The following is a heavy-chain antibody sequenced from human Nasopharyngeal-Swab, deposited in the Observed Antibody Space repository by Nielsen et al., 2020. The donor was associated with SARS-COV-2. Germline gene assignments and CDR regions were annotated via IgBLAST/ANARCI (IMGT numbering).Heavy chain of an antibody. J-gene: IGHJ3*02. CDR2: IYPDDSDT. Sequence: KVSCKASGYSFTKYWIGWVRQMPGKGLEWMGIIYPDDSDTKYSPSFQGQVTISADKSISTAFLHWSSLKASDTAIYYCARVVGYCSSGSCGDDAFHIWGQGTMSSSLQ. CDR1: GYSFTKYW. V-gene: IGHV5-51*01. D-gene: IGHD2-2*03. CDR3: ARVVGYCSSGSCGDDAFHI.